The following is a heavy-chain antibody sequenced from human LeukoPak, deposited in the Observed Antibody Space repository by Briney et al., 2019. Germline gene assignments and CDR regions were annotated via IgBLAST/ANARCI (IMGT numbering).Heavy chain of an antibody. V-gene: IGHV3-21*01. CDR2: ISSSSSYI. Sequence: PGGSLRLSCAASGFTFSSYSMNWVRQAPGKGLEWVSSISSSSSYIYYADSVKGRSTISRDNAKNSLYLQMNSLRAEDTAVYYCARGLGGSYWGYYYYGMDVWGQGTTVTVSS. J-gene: IGHJ6*02. CDR1: GFTFSSYS. CDR3: ARGLGGSYWGYYYYGMDV. D-gene: IGHD1-26*01.